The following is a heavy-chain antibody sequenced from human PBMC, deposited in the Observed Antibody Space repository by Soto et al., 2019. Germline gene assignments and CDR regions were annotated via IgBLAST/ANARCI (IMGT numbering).Heavy chain of an antibody. D-gene: IGHD3-22*01. V-gene: IGHV5-10-1*01. CDR1: GYSFASYW. CDR2: IDPSDSYA. CDR3: ARHKAFYYDSSGA. J-gene: IGHJ5*02. Sequence: GESLKISCKGSGYSFASYWISWVRQMPAKGLEWMGRIDPSDSYANYSPSFQGHVTFSADKSISTAYLQWSSLRASDTAMYYCARHKAFYYDSSGAWGQGTMVPVSS.